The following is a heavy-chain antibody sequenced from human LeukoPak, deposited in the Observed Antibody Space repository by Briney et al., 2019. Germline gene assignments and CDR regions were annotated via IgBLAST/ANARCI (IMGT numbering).Heavy chain of an antibody. D-gene: IGHD1-26*01. CDR3: AKALGGSGSYRNWFDP. CDR1: GFTFSSYA. Sequence: AGGSLRLSCAASGFTFSSYAMSWVRQAPGKGLEWVSSISGSGGSTDYADSVKGRFTISRDNSKNTPFLQMNSLRAEDTAVYYCAKALGGSGSYRNWFDPWGQGTLVTVSS. J-gene: IGHJ5*02. CDR2: ISGSGGST. V-gene: IGHV3-23*01.